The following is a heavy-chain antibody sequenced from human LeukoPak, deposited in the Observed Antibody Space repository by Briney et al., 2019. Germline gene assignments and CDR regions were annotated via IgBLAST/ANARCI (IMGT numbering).Heavy chain of an antibody. CDR2: IYSGGST. CDR1: GFTVSSNY. V-gene: IGHV3-53*01. J-gene: IGHJ6*02. Sequence: GGSLRLSCAASGFTVSSNYMSWVRQAPGKGLEWVSVIYSGGSTYYADSVKGRFTISRDNAKNSLYLQMNSLRDEDTAVYYCARDSRYYGMDVWGQGTTVTVSS. CDR3: ARDSRYYGMDV.